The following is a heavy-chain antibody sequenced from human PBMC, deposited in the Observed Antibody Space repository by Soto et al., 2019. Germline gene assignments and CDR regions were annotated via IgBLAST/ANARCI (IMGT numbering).Heavy chain of an antibody. V-gene: IGHV6-1*01. CDR3: ARELASNWNYRWFDP. CDR2: TYYRSKWYN. CDR1: GDSVSSNSSA. Sequence: SQTLSLPCAISGDSVSSNSSAYNFIRQSPSRGLEWLGRTYYRSKWYNDYAVSVKSRITINPDTSKNQFSLQLNSVTPEDTAVYYCARELASNWNYRWFDPWGQGTLVTVSS. D-gene: IGHD1-7*01. J-gene: IGHJ5*02.